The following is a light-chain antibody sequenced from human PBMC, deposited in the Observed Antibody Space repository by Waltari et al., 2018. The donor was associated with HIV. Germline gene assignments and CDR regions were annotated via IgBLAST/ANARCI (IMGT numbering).Light chain of an antibody. V-gene: IGKV3-15*01. CDR1: QSVSSN. Sequence: DIVVTQSPATLSVSPGEGATLSCRARQSVSSNLAWYQQKPGQAPRLLIYSASTRATGIPARFSGSGSGTEFTLNISSLQSEDFAVYYCQQYNNWPYTFGQGTKLEIK. CDR2: SAS. CDR3: QQYNNWPYT. J-gene: IGKJ2*01.